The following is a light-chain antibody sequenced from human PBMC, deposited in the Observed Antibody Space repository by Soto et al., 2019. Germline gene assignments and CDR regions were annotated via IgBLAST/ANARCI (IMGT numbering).Light chain of an antibody. Sequence: QSVLTQPASASGSPGQSITISCTGTSSDVGGYNYVSWYQQHPGKAPKLMIYEVSNRPSGVSNRFSGSKSGNTASLTISGLQAEDEADYYCSSYTSSSTVFGTGTKLTVL. CDR2: EVS. CDR3: SSYTSSSTV. CDR1: SSDVGGYNY. V-gene: IGLV2-14*01. J-gene: IGLJ1*01.